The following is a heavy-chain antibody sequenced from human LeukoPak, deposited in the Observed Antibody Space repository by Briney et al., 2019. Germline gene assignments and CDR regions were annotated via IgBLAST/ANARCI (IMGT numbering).Heavy chain of an antibody. J-gene: IGHJ4*02. V-gene: IGHV3-21*01. CDR2: ISSSSSYI. CDR3: ARLYWGSYRFLDY. CDR1: GFTFSSYS. Sequence: PGGFLRLSCAASGFTFSSYSMNWVRQAPGKGLEWVSSISSSSSYIYYADSVKGRFTISRDNAKNSLYLQMNSLRAEDTAVYYCARLYWGSYRFLDYWGQGTLVTVSS. D-gene: IGHD3-16*02.